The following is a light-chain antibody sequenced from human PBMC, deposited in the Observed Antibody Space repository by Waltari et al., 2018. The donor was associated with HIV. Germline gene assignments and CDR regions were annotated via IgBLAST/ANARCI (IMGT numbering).Light chain of an antibody. J-gene: IGLJ3*02. CDR2: RNN. CDR1: SNNVGYQG. Sequence: QAGLTQPPSVSKGLRQTATLTCTGNSNNVGYQGAAWLQQHQGHPPKLLSYRNNNRPSGISERLSASRSGNTASLTITGLQPEDEADYYCSAWDSSLSAWVFGGGTKLNVL. CDR3: SAWDSSLSAWV. V-gene: IGLV10-54*01.